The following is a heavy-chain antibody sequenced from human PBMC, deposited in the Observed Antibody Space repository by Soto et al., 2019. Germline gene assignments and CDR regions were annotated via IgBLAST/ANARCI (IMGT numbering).Heavy chain of an antibody. D-gene: IGHD6-13*01. J-gene: IGHJ4*02. CDR2: ISGSDDSI. CDR3: ARRGPGTYFDY. Sequence: GGSLRLSCAASGITFSDYDMNWIRQAPGKGLEWVSYISGSDDSIYYADSVKGRFTISRDNSKNTLYLQMNSLRAEDTAVYYCARRGPGTYFDYWGQGTLVTVSS. CDR1: GITFSDYD. V-gene: IGHV3-23*01.